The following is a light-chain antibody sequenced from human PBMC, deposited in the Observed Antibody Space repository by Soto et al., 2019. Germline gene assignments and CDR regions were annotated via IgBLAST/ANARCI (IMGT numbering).Light chain of an antibody. CDR2: GAS. J-gene: IGKJ3*01. CDR1: QSVSPN. V-gene: IGKV3-15*01. Sequence: EIVMTQSPATLSVSPGERATLSCRASQSVSPNLAWYQPKPGKATRLLIYGASTRATGIPARFSGSGSGTEFTLTISSLQSEDCANYYCQQDNNWPPVTFGPGTKVDIK. CDR3: QQDNNWPPVT.